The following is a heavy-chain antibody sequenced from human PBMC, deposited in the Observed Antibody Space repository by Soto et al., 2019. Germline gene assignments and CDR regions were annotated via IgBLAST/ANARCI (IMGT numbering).Heavy chain of an antibody. J-gene: IGHJ3*02. V-gene: IGHV3-11*01. Sequence: GGSLRLSCAASGFTFSDYYMSWIRQAPGKGLEWVSYISSSGSTIYYADSVKGRFTISRDNAKNSLYLQMNSLRAEDTAVYYCARAASGGYCSSTSCHYDAFDIWGQGTMVTVSS. CDR1: GFTFSDYY. CDR3: ARAASGGYCSSTSCHYDAFDI. D-gene: IGHD2-2*01. CDR2: ISSSGSTI.